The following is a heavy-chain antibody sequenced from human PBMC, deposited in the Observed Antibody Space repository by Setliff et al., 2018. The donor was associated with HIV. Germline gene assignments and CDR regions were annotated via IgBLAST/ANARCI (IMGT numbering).Heavy chain of an antibody. CDR3: SVIDY. CDR2: IYTSGST. Sequence: SETLSLTCTVSGGSISSGSYYWSWIRQPAGKGLEWIGRIYTSGSTNYNPSLKSRVTISVDTSKNQFSLKLSSVNAADTAVYYCSVIDYWGQGTLVTVSS. CDR1: GGSISSGSYY. J-gene: IGHJ4*02. V-gene: IGHV4-61*02.